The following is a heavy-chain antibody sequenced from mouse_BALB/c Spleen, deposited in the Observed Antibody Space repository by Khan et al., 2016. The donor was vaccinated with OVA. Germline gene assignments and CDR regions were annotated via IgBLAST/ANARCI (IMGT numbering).Heavy chain of an antibody. Sequence: VQLQQSGAELAKPGASVKMSCKASGYTFTSYWMHWIKQRHGQGLEWIGYINPTSGYTDYNQKFKDKATLTADKSSSTAYMQLSSLTSDDSAVYYCARDRIDYWGQGTALTVSS. CDR3: ARDRIDY. CDR2: INPTSGYT. CDR1: GYTFTSYW. V-gene: IGHV1-7*01. J-gene: IGHJ2*01.